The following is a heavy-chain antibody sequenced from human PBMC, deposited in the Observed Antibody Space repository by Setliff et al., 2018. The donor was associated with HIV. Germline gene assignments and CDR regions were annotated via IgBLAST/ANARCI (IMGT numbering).Heavy chain of an antibody. Sequence: ASVKVSCKASGYTFSSYDINWVRQATGQGLEWMGWMNPNSGNTGYAQKFQGRVTMTRNTSISTAYMELSSLRSGDTAMYYCARFSYGSVWPETDYWGQGTLVTVSS. CDR3: ARFSYGSVWPETDY. D-gene: IGHD6-25*01. V-gene: IGHV1-8*01. CDR1: GYTFSSYD. J-gene: IGHJ4*02. CDR2: MNPNSGNT.